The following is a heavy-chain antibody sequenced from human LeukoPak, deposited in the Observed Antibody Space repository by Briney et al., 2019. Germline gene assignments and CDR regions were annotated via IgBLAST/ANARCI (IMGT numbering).Heavy chain of an antibody. CDR1: GFTFGDYA. CDR2: IRSKAYGGTT. D-gene: IGHD3-10*01. CDR3: TRGGWFGELGDFDY. J-gene: IGHJ4*02. Sequence: GGSLRLSCTASGFTFGDYAMSWFRQAPGKGLEWVGFIRSKAYGGTTEYAASVKGRFTISRDDSKSIAYLQMNILKTEDTAVYYCTRGGWFGELGDFDYWGQGTLVTVSS. V-gene: IGHV3-49*03.